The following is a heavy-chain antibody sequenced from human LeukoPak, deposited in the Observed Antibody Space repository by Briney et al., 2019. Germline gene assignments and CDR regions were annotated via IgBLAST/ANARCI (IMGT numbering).Heavy chain of an antibody. CDR2: IYHSGST. Sequence: PSETLSLTCAVSGYSISSGYYWGWIRQPPGKGLEWIGSIYHSGSTYYNPSLKSQVTISVDTSKNQFSLKLSSVTAADTAVYYCASPRAAMVFYFDYWGQGTLVTVSS. CDR1: GYSISSGYY. D-gene: IGHD5-18*01. CDR3: ASPRAAMVFYFDY. V-gene: IGHV4-38-2*01. J-gene: IGHJ4*02.